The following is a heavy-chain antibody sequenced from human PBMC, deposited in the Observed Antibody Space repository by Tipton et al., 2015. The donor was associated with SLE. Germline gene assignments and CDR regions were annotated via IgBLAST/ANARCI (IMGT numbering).Heavy chain of an antibody. CDR3: ARRLANNSQFDS. CDR2: LHYSGRS. D-gene: IGHD2-21*01. CDR1: GGSISSSSYY. Sequence: TLSLTCTVSGGSISSSSYYWVWIRQPPGKGLEWIGRLHYSGRSYYNPSLKSRVTISLDTSRTQFSLKLTSVTAADTAVYYCARRLANNSQFDSWGQGTLVTVSS. V-gene: IGHV4-39*07. J-gene: IGHJ4*02.